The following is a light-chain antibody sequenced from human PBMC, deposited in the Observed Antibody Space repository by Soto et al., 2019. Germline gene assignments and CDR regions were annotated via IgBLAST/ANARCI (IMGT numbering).Light chain of an antibody. CDR1: QSINTW. J-gene: IGKJ5*01. CDR2: DAS. V-gene: IGKV1-5*01. Sequence: DIQMTQSPSTLSASVGDRVTITCRASQSINTWLAWYQQKPGKAPKLLIYDASNLESVVPSRFSGSGSGTEFTLTISSLQPDDSATYYCQQYNSYLFGQGTRLEIK. CDR3: QQYNSYL.